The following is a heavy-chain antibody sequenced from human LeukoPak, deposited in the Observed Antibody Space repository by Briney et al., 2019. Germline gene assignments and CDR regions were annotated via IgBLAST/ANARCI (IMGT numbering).Heavy chain of an antibody. CDR1: GGSISSGDYY. CDR3: ARVGGSVSSYYYYYGMDV. D-gene: IGHD3-10*01. Sequence: SETLSLTCTVSGGSISSGDYYWSWIRQPPGKGLEWIGYIYYSGSTYYNPSLKSRVTISVDTSKNQFSLKLSSVTAADTAVYYCARVGGSVSSYYYYYGMDVWGQGTTVTVSS. J-gene: IGHJ6*02. V-gene: IGHV4-30-4*01. CDR2: IYYSGST.